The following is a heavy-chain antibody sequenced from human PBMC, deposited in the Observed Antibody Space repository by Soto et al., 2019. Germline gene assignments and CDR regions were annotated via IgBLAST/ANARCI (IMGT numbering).Heavy chain of an antibody. CDR2: IYYSGST. D-gene: IGHD1-26*01. Sequence: QLQLQESGPGLVKPSETLSLTCTVSGGSISSSSYYWGWIRQSPGKGLEWIGNIYYSGSTYYNPALKSRVNISVDTSKDQFSLTLSSVTAADTAVYYCARRGGSSPFDYWGQGTLVTVSS. V-gene: IGHV4-39*01. J-gene: IGHJ4*02. CDR3: ARRGGSSPFDY. CDR1: GGSISSSSYY.